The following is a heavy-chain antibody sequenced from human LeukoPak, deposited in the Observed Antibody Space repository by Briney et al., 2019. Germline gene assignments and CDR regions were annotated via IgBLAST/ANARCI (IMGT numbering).Heavy chain of an antibody. CDR1: GGSFSGYY. CDR3: ARGYCSGTSCLLYFQH. J-gene: IGHJ1*01. Sequence: SETLSLTCAVYGGSFSGYYWSWIRQPPGKGLEWIGEINHSGSTNYNPSLKSRVTISVDTSKNQFSLKLSSVTAADTAIYYCARGYCSGTSCLLYFQHWGQGTLVTVSS. CDR2: INHSGST. V-gene: IGHV4-34*01. D-gene: IGHD2-2*01.